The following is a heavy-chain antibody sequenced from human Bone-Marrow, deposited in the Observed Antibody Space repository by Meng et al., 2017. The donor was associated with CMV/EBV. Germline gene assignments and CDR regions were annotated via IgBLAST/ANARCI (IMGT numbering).Heavy chain of an antibody. CDR3: ARDRRAFDFWTGDYKTYNYYGMDV. V-gene: IGHV1-2*02. CDR1: GYTFTGYY. J-gene: IGHJ6*02. CDR2: INPNSGGT. D-gene: IGHD3/OR15-3a*01. Sequence: ASVKVSCKASGYTFTGYYMHWVRQAPGQGLEWMGWINPNSGGTNYAQKFQGRVTMTRDTSISTAYMELSRLRSDDTAVYYCARDRRAFDFWTGDYKTYNYYGMDVWGQGTTVTVSS.